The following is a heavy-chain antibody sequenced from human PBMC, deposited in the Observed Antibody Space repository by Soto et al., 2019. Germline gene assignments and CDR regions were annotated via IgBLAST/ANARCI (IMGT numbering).Heavy chain of an antibody. V-gene: IGHV3-74*01. Sequence: EVQLVQSGGGSVQPGGSLRLSCAASGFTFTNYWMHWVGQVPGKVLVWVSRIDGVGAGTRYSDSVRGRFTISRDNAENMLYLQMNNLRAEDTAVYYCPPVFEYWGQGTLVTVSS. CDR3: PPVFEY. CDR2: IDGVGAGT. CDR1: GFTFTNYW. J-gene: IGHJ4*02.